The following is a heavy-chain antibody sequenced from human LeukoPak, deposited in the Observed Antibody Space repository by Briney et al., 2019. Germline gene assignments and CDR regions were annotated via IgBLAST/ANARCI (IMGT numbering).Heavy chain of an antibody. CDR1: GFTFSSYG. J-gene: IGHJ6*02. V-gene: IGHV3-30*18. CDR2: ISYDGSNK. Sequence: GGSLRLSCAASGFTFSSYGMHWVRQAPGKGLEWVAVISYDGSNKYYADSVKGRFTISRDNSENTLYLQMNSLRAEDTAVYYCAKVAVAGPVYYYYGMDVWGQGTTVTVSS. D-gene: IGHD6-19*01. CDR3: AKVAVAGPVYYYYGMDV.